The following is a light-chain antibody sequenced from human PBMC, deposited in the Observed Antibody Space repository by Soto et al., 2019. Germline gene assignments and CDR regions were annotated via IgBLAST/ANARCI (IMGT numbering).Light chain of an antibody. V-gene: IGLV2-11*01. Sequence: ALTQPRSVSGSPGQSVTISCTGTSSDVGGYNYVSWYQQHPGKAPEVMIYHVSERPSGVPDRFSGSKSGNTASLTISGLQAEDEADYYCCSFAGNYNWVFGGGTKLTVL. CDR3: CSFAGNYNWV. CDR2: HVS. J-gene: IGLJ3*02. CDR1: SSDVGGYNY.